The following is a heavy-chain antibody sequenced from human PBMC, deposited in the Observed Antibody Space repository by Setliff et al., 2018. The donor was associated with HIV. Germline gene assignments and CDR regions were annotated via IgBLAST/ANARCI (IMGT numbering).Heavy chain of an antibody. CDR3: ARDIGTVTDSDY. CDR2: IYSTGST. V-gene: IGHV4-4*07. Sequence: PSETLSLTCTVSGGSINSHYWNWIRQPAGKGLEWIGRIYSTGSTNYNPSLKSRVTISVDKSKNQFSLKLSSVTAADTAVYYCARDIGTVTDSDYWGQGTLVTVSS. D-gene: IGHD4-4*01. J-gene: IGHJ4*02. CDR1: GGSINSHY.